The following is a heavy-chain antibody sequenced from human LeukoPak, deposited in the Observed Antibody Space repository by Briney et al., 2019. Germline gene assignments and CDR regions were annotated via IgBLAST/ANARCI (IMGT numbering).Heavy chain of an antibody. Sequence: PSETLSLTCTVSGGSISSSYWSWIRQPPGKGLEWIGCMYYSGSTNYNPSLKSRVTMSADTSKNQFSLKLSSVTAADTGVYFCARVLITSGGVLARAKTFDMWGQGTMVTVSS. CDR3: ARVLITSGGVLARAKTFDM. CDR1: GGSISSSY. D-gene: IGHD3-16*02. V-gene: IGHV4-59*08. J-gene: IGHJ3*02. CDR2: MYYSGST.